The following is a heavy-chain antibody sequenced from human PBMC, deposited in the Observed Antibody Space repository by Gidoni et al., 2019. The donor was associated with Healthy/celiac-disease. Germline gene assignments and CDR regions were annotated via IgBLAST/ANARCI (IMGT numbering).Heavy chain of an antibody. V-gene: IGHV4-30-2*01. J-gene: IGHJ4*02. D-gene: IGHD3-16*01. CDR2: IYHSGST. Sequence: QLQLQESGSGLVKPSQTLSLTCAVSGGSISSGGYSWSWIRQPPGKGLEWIGYIYHSGSTYYNPSLKSRVTISVDRSKNQFSLKLSSATAADTAVYYCARAMITFGGVPVGLDYWGQGTLVTVSS. CDR1: GGSISSGGYS. CDR3: ARAMITFGGVPVGLDY.